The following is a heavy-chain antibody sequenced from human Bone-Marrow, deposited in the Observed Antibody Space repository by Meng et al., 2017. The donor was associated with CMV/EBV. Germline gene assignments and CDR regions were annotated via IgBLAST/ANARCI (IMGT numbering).Heavy chain of an antibody. CDR3: ARDQGSSSSLDY. V-gene: IGHV3-74*01. J-gene: IGHJ4*02. CDR1: GFTFSSYW. Sequence: GESLKISCAASGFTFSSYWMHWVRQAPGKGLVWVSRINSDGSSTSYADSVKGRFTISRDNAENTLYLQMNSLRAEDTAVYYCARDQGSSSSLDYWGQGTLVTVSS. CDR2: INSDGSST. D-gene: IGHD6-6*01.